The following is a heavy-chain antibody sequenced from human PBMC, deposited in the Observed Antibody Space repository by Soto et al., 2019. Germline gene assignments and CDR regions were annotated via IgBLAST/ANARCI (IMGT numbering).Heavy chain of an antibody. CDR2: ISWNSGSI. V-gene: IGHV3-9*01. Sequence: PGGSLRLSCAASGFTFDDYAMQWVRQAPGKGLEWVSGISWNSGSIGYADSVKGRFTISRDNAKNSLYLQMNSLRAEDTALYYCAKDAGRVAAAGDAFDIWGQGTMVTVSS. D-gene: IGHD6-13*01. CDR1: GFTFDDYA. J-gene: IGHJ3*02. CDR3: AKDAGRVAAAGDAFDI.